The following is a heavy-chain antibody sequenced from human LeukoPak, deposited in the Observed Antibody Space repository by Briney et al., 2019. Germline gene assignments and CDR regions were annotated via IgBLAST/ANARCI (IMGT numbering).Heavy chain of an antibody. Sequence: PGGSLRLSCAASGFTFSSYGMHWVRQAPGKGLEWVAVISYDGSNKYYADSVKGRFTISRDNSKNTLYLQMNSLRAEDTAVYYCEKDLREWWLLLQFDYWGQGTLVTVSS. V-gene: IGHV3-30*18. J-gene: IGHJ4*02. CDR3: EKDLREWWLLLQFDY. D-gene: IGHD3-22*01. CDR2: ISYDGSNK. CDR1: GFTFSSYG.